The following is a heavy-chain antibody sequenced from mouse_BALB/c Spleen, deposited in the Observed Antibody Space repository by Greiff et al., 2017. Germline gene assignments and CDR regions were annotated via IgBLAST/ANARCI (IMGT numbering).Heavy chain of an antibody. Sequence: DVQLQESGPELVKPGASVKIPCKASGYTFTDYNMDWVKQSHGKSLEWIGDINPNNGGTIYNQKFKGKATLTVDKSSSTAYMELRSLTSEDTAVYYCASWDEGFAYWGQGTLVTVSA. J-gene: IGHJ3*01. CDR3: ASWDEGFAY. D-gene: IGHD4-1*01. V-gene: IGHV1-18*01. CDR2: INPNNGGT. CDR1: GYTFTDYN.